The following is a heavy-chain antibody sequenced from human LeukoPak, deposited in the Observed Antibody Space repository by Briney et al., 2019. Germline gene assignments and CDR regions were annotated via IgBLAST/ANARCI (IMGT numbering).Heavy chain of an antibody. V-gene: IGHV4-30-4*01. D-gene: IGHD3-22*01. CDR3: ARFGDIDSSGSSLILP. CDR2: IYYTGST. Sequence: PSQTLSLTCTVSGGSIGSGDYYWSWIRQSPGKGLEWIGYIYYTGSTYYKPSLKRRVTLSVDTSKDTFSLKLSSVTAADTAVYYCARFGDIDSSGSSLILPWGQGTLVTVSS. J-gene: IGHJ5*02. CDR1: GGSIGSGDYY.